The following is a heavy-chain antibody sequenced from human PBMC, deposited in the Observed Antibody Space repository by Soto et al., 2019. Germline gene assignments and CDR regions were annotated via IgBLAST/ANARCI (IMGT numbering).Heavy chain of an antibody. D-gene: IGHD3-3*01. J-gene: IGHJ6*02. CDR3: ARDRVLRFLEWLLEPRDYYYYGMDV. Sequence: PSQTLSLTCAISGDSVSSNSAAWNWIRQSPSRGLEWLGRTYYRSKWYNDYAVSVKSRITINPDTSKNQFSLQLNSVTPEDTAVYYCARDRVLRFLEWLLEPRDYYYYGMDVWGQGTTVTVSS. CDR2: TYYRSKWYN. CDR1: GDSVSSNSAA. V-gene: IGHV6-1*01.